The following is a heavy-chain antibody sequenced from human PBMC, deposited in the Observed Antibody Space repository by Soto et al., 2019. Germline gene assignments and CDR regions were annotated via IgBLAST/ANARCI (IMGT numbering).Heavy chain of an antibody. J-gene: IGHJ4*02. CDR3: ARGYCIDSNCELGPGFDF. CDR1: GGSISSSSYY. Sequence: PSETLSLTCTVSGGSISSSSYYWGWIRQPPGKGLEWIGSIYYSGSTYYNPSLKSRVTISVDTSKNQFSLKLSSVTPEDTAVYYCARGYCIDSNCELGPGFDFWGQGTLVTVSS. CDR2: IYYSGST. D-gene: IGHD2-15*01. V-gene: IGHV4-39*01.